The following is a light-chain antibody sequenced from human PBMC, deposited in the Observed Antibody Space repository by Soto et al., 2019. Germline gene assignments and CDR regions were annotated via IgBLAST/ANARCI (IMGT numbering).Light chain of an antibody. CDR3: AAWDDSLGGRV. CDR2: KNT. J-gene: IGLJ1*01. Sequence: QSVLSQPPSASGTPGQTVTISCSGSSSTIGRNYVFWYQQLPGTAPKLLIYKNTQRPSGVPDRFSGSKSGTSASLAISGLRSEDEADYYCAAWDDSLGGRVFVTGTKLTVL. V-gene: IGLV1-47*01. CDR1: SSTIGRNY.